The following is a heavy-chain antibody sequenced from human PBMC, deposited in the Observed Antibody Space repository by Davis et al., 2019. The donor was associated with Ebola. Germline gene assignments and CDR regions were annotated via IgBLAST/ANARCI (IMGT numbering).Heavy chain of an antibody. CDR2: IYYSGST. J-gene: IGHJ4*02. V-gene: IGHV4-39*01. Sequence: SETLSLTCTVSGGSISSSSYYWGWIRQPPGKGLEWIGSIYYSGSTYYNPSLKSRVTISVDTSKNQFSLKLSSVTAADTAVYYCARRLRFLEWLFLSYFDYWGQGTLVTVSS. CDR1: GGSISSSSYY. D-gene: IGHD3-3*01. CDR3: ARRLRFLEWLFLSYFDY.